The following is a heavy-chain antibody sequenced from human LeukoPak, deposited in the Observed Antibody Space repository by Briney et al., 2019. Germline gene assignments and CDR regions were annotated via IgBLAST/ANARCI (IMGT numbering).Heavy chain of an antibody. CDR1: GFTFSNAW. CDR3: TAGSLVAATYY. V-gene: IGHV3-15*01. CDR2: IKSKTDGGTT. D-gene: IGHD2-15*01. Sequence: GGSLRLSCAASGFTFSNAWMSWVRQAPGKGLEWVGRIKSKTDGGTTDYAAPVKGRFTISRDDSKNTLYLQMNSLKAEDTAVYYCTAGSLVAATYYWGQGTLVTVSS. J-gene: IGHJ4*02.